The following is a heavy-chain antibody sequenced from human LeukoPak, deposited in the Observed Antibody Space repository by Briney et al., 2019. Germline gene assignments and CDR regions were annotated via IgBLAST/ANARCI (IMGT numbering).Heavy chain of an antibody. V-gene: IGHV3-73*01. D-gene: IGHD2-21*02. CDR3: TRREGELGTADY. J-gene: IGHJ4*02. CDR1: GFTFSGSA. Sequence: GGSLRLSCAASGFTFSGSAMHWVRQASGKGLEWVGRIGSKTNTYATAYAASVKGRFTISRDDSKNTAYLQMNSLKTEDTAVYYCTRREGELGTADYWGQGTLVTVSS. CDR2: IGSKTNTYAT.